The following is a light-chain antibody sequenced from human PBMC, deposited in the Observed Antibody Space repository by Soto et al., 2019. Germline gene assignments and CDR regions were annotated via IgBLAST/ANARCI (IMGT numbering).Light chain of an antibody. CDR2: AAS. Sequence: IQLTQSPSSLAASLGDRVTFTCRASQGIRSYLAWYQQKPGKAPKLLIYAASSLQTGVPSRFSGSGSGTDFTLTISSLQREDFETYYCQQAYGDPPTFGQGTKVDIK. V-gene: IGKV1-39*01. CDR3: QQAYGDPPT. J-gene: IGKJ1*01. CDR1: QGIRSY.